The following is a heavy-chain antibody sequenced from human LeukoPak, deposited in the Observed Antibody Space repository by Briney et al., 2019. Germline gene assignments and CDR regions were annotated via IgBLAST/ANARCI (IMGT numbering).Heavy chain of an antibody. CDR1: GFTFSSYA. V-gene: IGHV3-23*01. CDR2: ISGSGGST. CDR3: AKVRGPGYSYGCLDY. D-gene: IGHD5-18*01. Sequence: GGSLRLSCAASGFTFSSYAMSWVRQAPGKGLEWVSGISGSGGSTYYADSVKGRFTISRDNSKNTLYLQMNSLRAEDTAVYYCAKVRGPGYSYGCLDYWGQGTLVTVSS. J-gene: IGHJ4*02.